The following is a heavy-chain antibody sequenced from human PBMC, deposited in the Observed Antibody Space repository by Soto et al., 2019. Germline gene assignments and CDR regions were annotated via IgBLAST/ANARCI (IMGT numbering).Heavy chain of an antibody. CDR1: GYTFTNYG. CDR3: ARVRYCSGGSCHSNPLDY. V-gene: IGHV1-18*01. Sequence: QVQLVQSGTEVKKPGASVTVSCKTYGYTFTNYGISWVRQAPGQGPEWMGWISGYNGITDYAQNLQGRVTMTTDTSTSTAYMELRSLRSDDTAVYYCARVRYCSGGSCHSNPLDYWGQGTLVTVSS. CDR2: ISGYNGIT. D-gene: IGHD2-15*01. J-gene: IGHJ4*02.